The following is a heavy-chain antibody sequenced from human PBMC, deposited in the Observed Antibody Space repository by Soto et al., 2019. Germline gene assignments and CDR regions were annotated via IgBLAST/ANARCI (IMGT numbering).Heavy chain of an antibody. J-gene: IGHJ6*02. D-gene: IGHD3-3*01. CDR1: GFTFSSYS. V-gene: IGHV3-21*01. CDR2: ISSSSSYI. CDR3: ARAGDGYDFWSGSNYYYYYGLDV. Sequence: PGGSLRLSCAASGFTFSSYSMDWVRQGPGKGLAWVSSISSSSSYIYYADSVKGRFTISRDNAKNSLYLQMNSLRAEDTAVYYCARAGDGYDFWSGSNYYYYYGLDVWGQGTTVTVSS.